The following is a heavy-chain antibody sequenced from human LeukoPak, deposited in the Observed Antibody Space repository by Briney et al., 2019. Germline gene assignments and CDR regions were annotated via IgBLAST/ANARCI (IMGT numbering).Heavy chain of an antibody. D-gene: IGHD6-19*01. CDR3: TSQWPLGY. CDR1: GFTFSSYA. J-gene: IGHJ4*02. Sequence: GRSLRLSCAASGFTFSSYAMHWVRQAPGKGLEWVAVISYDGSNKYYADSVKGRFTISRDNSKNTLYLQMNSLRAEDTAVYYCTSQWPLGYWGQGTLVTVSS. CDR2: ISYDGSNK. V-gene: IGHV3-30-3*01.